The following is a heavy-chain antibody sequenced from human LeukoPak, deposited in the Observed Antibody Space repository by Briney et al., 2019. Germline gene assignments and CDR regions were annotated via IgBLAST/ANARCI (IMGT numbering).Heavy chain of an antibody. J-gene: IGHJ6*02. CDR1: GYSFTTYW. CDR3: ARIPMVRGVKNGMDV. CDR2: IYPGDSDI. Sequence: GESLKISCQGSGYSFTTYWIGWVRQMPGKGLEWMVIIYPGDSDIRYSPSFQGQVTISADKSISTAYLQWSSLKASDTAMYYCARIPMVRGVKNGMDVWGQGTTVTVSS. D-gene: IGHD3-10*01. V-gene: IGHV5-51*01.